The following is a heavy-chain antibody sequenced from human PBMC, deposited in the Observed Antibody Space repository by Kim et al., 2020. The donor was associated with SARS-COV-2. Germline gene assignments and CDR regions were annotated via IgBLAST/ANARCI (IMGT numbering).Heavy chain of an antibody. CDR1: GFTFSSFG. Sequence: GGSLRLSCAASGFTFSSFGMHWVRQAPGKGLEWVAVISYDASNKYYADSVKGRFTTSRDNSRNTLDLQMNSLRVEDTAVYFCAKDPNAFWSGYYPYSYYRMDVWGQGTTVTVSS. D-gene: IGHD3-3*01. CDR2: ISYDASNK. V-gene: IGHV3-30*18. J-gene: IGHJ6*02. CDR3: AKDPNAFWSGYYPYSYYRMDV.